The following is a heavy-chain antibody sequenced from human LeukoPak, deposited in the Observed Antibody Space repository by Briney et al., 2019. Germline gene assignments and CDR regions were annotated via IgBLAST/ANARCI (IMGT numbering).Heavy chain of an antibody. V-gene: IGHV4-38-2*02. CDR2: MYHSGIT. J-gene: IGHJ5*02. Sequence: SETLSLTCTVSGYSINSAYYWGWLRQPPGKGLEWIGTMYHSGITYYNLSLKSRVTISVDTSKNRFSLKLNSVTAAGTAVYYCARLTPGKNWFDPWGHGTLVTVS. CDR3: ARLTPGKNWFDP. D-gene: IGHD3-10*01. CDR1: GYSINSAYY.